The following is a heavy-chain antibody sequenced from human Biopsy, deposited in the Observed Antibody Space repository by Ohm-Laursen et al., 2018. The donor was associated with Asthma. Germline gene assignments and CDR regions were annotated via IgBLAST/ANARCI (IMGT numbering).Heavy chain of an antibody. CDR2: VFYGGAT. CDR1: GDSISSYH. J-gene: IGHJ1*01. D-gene: IGHD4-23*01. V-gene: IGHV4-59*01. CDR3: ARGVVYGGDSYAEYFQH. Sequence: GTLSLTCTVSGDSISSYHWNWIRQPPGKGLEWIGYVFYGGATNYNPSLKSRVTISVDTSKNQFFLRLSSVTAADTAVYYCARGVVYGGDSYAEYFQHWGQGTLVTVSS.